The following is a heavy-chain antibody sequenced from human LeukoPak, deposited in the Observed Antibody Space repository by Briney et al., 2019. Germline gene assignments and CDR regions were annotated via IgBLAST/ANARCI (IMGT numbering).Heavy chain of an antibody. CDR1: GFTVSSNY. D-gene: IGHD5-12*01. J-gene: IGHJ3*02. V-gene: IGHV3-66*01. CDR2: IYSGGST. CDR3: ARGWSGYDTVAQDAFDI. Sequence: GGSLRLSCAASGFTVSSNYMSWVRQAPGKGLERVSVIYSGGSTYYADSVKGRFTISRDNSKNTLYLQTNSLRAEDTAVYYCARGWSGYDTVAQDAFDIWGQGTMVTVSS.